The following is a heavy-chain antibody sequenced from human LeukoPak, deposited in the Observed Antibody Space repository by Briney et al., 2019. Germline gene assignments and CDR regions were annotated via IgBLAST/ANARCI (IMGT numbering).Heavy chain of an antibody. J-gene: IGHJ5*02. V-gene: IGHV4-59*11. CDR2: MYYSGNS. CDR1: GASIRSHY. CDR3: ASPSPGFDP. Sequence: SETLSLTCTVSGASIRSHYWSWIRQPPGKGLEWIGYMYYSGNSNYNPALKSRVTISVDTSKNQFSLKMISVTPADTAVYYCASPSPGFDPWGQGTLVTVSS.